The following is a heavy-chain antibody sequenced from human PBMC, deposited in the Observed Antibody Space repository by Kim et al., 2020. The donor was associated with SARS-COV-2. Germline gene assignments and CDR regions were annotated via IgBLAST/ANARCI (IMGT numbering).Heavy chain of an antibody. CDR2: IYSDVSAT. CDR1: GFSFSSSW. J-gene: IGHJ6*02. Sequence: GGSLSLSCAASGFSFSSSWMHWVRQAPGKGLVWVSRIYSDVSATTYADSVKGRFTISRDNAKNTLYLEMNSLRAEDTAVYFCARDSSYVLAVGSQGTTVT. CDR3: ARDSSYVLAV. V-gene: IGHV3-74*01.